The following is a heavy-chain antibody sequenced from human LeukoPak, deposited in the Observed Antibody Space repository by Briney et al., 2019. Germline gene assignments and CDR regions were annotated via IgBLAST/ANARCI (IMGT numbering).Heavy chain of an antibody. Sequence: SETLSLTCTVSGGSISSGNYYWTWIRQPAGKGLELIGRIYTSGSTSYNPSLKSRVTISVDTSRNQFSLKLSSVTAADTAVYYCAKGTEMATIALFDYWGQGTLVTVSS. V-gene: IGHV4-61*02. D-gene: IGHD5-24*01. J-gene: IGHJ4*02. CDR1: GGSISSGNYY. CDR3: AKGTEMATIALFDY. CDR2: IYTSGST.